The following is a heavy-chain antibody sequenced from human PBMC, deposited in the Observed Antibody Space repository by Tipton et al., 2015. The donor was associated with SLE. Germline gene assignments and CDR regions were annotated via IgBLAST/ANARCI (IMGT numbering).Heavy chain of an antibody. CDR2: VFYSGIT. Sequence: TLSLTCTVSGGSVSSFYWSWIRQPPGKGLEWIGYVFYSGITKYNPSLMSRVTMSIDTSKNQLSLRLSSVTAADTAVYYCARVFPYDSSAYLVLGPFDIWGQGTLVTVSS. D-gene: IGHD3-22*01. V-gene: IGHV4-59*02. CDR1: GGSVSSFY. CDR3: ARVFPYDSSAYLVLGPFDI. J-gene: IGHJ3*02.